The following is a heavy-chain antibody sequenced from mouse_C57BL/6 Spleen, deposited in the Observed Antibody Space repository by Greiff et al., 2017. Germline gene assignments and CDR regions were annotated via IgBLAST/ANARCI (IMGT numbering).Heavy chain of an antibody. J-gene: IGHJ4*01. CDR3: ARGYDYYGSSYVRYAMDY. Sequence: QVQLQQSGAELVRPGTSVKMSCKASGYTFTNYWIGWAKQRPGHGLEWIGDIYPGGGYTNYNEKFKGKATLTADKSSSTAYMQFSRLTSEDSAIYYCARGYDYYGSSYVRYAMDYWGQGTSVTVSS. CDR1: GYTFTNYW. CDR2: IYPGGGYT. D-gene: IGHD1-1*01. V-gene: IGHV1-63*01.